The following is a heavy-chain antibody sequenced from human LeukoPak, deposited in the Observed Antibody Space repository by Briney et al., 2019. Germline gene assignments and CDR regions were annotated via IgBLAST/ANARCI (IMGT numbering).Heavy chain of an antibody. Sequence: GESLRLSCAASGFTFSSYSMNWVRQAPGKGLEWVSSISSSSSYIYYADSVKGRFTISRDNAKNSLYLQMNSLRAEDTAVYYCARVVRNYYDSSGYYPYYFDYWGQGTLVTVSS. D-gene: IGHD3-22*01. CDR1: GFTFSSYS. CDR2: ISSSSSYI. J-gene: IGHJ4*02. V-gene: IGHV3-21*01. CDR3: ARVVRNYYDSSGYYPYYFDY.